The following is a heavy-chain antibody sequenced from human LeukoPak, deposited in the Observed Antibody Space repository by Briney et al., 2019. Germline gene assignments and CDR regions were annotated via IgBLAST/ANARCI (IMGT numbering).Heavy chain of an antibody. D-gene: IGHD6-19*01. Sequence: GRSLRLSCAASGFTFSSYGMHWVRQAPGKGLEWVALISYDGSKEYFADSVQGRFTISRDNSQNTLHLQMNSLRADDTAVYYCAKAGDGSGWYYFDYWGQGALVTVSS. CDR1: GFTFSSYG. J-gene: IGHJ4*02. CDR3: AKAGDGSGWYYFDY. V-gene: IGHV3-30*18. CDR2: ISYDGSKE.